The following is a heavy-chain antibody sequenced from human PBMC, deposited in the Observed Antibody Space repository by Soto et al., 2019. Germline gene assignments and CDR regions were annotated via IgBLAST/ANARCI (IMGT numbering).Heavy chain of an antibody. CDR1: GFTFSEST. D-gene: IGHD2-15*01. J-gene: IGHJ4*01. CDR3: VKQAHGLDGVAFDY. V-gene: IGHV3-64D*06. CDR2: VSTSGRST. Sequence: GGSLRLSCSASGFTFSESTIYWVRQVPGKGLEAISAVSTSGRSTYYADSVKDRFRISRDNSKNTIYLQMGSLRPEDTARYYCVKQAHGLDGVAFDYWGRGTQVTVSS.